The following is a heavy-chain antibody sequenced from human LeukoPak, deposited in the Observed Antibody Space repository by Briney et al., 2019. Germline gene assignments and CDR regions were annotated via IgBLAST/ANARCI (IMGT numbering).Heavy chain of an antibody. CDR2: MNPNSGNT. Sequence: ASVKVSCKASGYTFTSYDINWVRQATGQGLEWMGWMNPNSGNTGYAQKFQGRVTMTRNTSISTAYMELSSLRSEDTAVYYCTRPPAATGSHFSVQRCVDTWGQGTLVTVSS. CDR1: GYTFTSYD. CDR3: TRPPAATGSHFSVQRCVDT. J-gene: IGHJ5*02. V-gene: IGHV1-8*01. D-gene: IGHD3-9*01.